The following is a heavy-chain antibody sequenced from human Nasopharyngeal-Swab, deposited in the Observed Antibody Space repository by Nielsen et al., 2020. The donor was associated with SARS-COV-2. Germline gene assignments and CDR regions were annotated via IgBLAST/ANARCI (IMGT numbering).Heavy chain of an antibody. D-gene: IGHD2-15*01. V-gene: IGHV3-23*01. CDR2: VSGSGGTT. Sequence: VRLAAGKGLAWVSGVSGSGGTTSYADGVKGRFTISRDNSKNKLYLQMHSLRVEDTAVYYCAKDRYCSGGACYFSGFDYWGLGTLVPSPQ. CDR3: AKDRYCSGGACYFSGFDY. J-gene: IGHJ4*02.